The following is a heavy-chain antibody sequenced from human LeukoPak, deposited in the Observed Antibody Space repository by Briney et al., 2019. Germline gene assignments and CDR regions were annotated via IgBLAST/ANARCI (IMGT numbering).Heavy chain of an antibody. D-gene: IGHD2-2*01. V-gene: IGHV1-18*01. J-gene: IGHJ4*02. CDR1: GYIFNNYG. CDR3: ARSFLPAAIDY. Sequence: ASVNVSSKASGYIFNNYGINWVRQVPGQGLEWMGWISGYNGYTNYAQKVEGRVTMTRNTSISTAYMELSSLRSEDTAVYYCARSFLPAAIDYWGQGTLVTVSS. CDR2: ISGYNGYT.